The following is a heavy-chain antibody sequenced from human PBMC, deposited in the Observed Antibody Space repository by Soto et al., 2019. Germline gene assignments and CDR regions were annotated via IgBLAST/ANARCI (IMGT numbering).Heavy chain of an antibody. J-gene: IGHJ6*02. Sequence: QVQLVQSGAEVKKPGSSVKVSCKASGGTFSSYAISWVRQAPGHGLEWMGGIIPIFGTANYAQKFQGRVTITADKSTITAYMALSSLRSEDTAVYYCVRSPSRIIVATDSYYYYGMDVWGQGTTVTVSS. CDR1: GGTFSSYA. V-gene: IGHV1-69*06. D-gene: IGHD5-12*01. CDR3: VRSPSRIIVATDSYYYYGMDV. CDR2: IIPIFGTA.